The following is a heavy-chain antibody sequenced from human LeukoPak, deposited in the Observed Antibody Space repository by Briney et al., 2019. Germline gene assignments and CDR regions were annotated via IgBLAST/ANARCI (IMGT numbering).Heavy chain of an antibody. CDR3: AKVAARGYYYYGMDV. J-gene: IGHJ6*02. CDR2: ISYDGSNK. Sequence: GGSLRLSCAASGFTFSSYGMHWVRQAPGKGLEWVAVISYDGSNKYYADSVKGRFTISRDNSKNTLYLQMNSLRAEDTAVYYCAKVAARGYYYYGMDVWGQGTTVTVSS. D-gene: IGHD6-19*01. CDR1: GFTFSSYG. V-gene: IGHV3-30*18.